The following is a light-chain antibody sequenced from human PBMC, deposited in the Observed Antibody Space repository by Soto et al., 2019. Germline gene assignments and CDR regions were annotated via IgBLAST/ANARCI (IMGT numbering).Light chain of an antibody. CDR3: MQALELRT. CDR2: QVS. V-gene: IGKV2D-30*01. CDR1: QMLLYSDGNTY. Sequence: DVVMTQSPLSLPVTLGQPASISFSSSQMLLYSDGNTYLNWLQQWPGQSPRRLIYQVSNWDSGVPDRFSGSGSGTDFTLKISRVGAEDVGVYFCMQALELRTFGQGTKVDIK. J-gene: IGKJ1*01.